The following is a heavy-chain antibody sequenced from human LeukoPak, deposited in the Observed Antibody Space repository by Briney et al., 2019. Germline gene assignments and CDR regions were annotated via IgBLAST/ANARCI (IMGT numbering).Heavy chain of an antibody. Sequence: SETLSLTCTVSGGSISSYYWSWIRQPAGKGLEWIGRIYTSGSTNYNPSLKSRVTMSVDTSKNHFSLKLSSVTAADTAVYYCAREETYYYDSSGYWANWFDPWGQGTLVTVSS. D-gene: IGHD3-22*01. V-gene: IGHV4-4*07. CDR2: IYTSGST. CDR1: GGSISSYY. J-gene: IGHJ5*02. CDR3: AREETYYYDSSGYWANWFDP.